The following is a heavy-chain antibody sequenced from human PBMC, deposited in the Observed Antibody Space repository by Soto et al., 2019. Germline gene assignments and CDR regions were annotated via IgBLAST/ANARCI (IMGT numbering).Heavy chain of an antibody. CDR2: IYTSGST. V-gene: IGHV4-4*07. CDR3: ARTVGAAYYFDF. J-gene: IGHJ4*02. D-gene: IGHD1-26*01. Sequence: QVQLQESGPGLVKPSETLSLTCTVSGDSMTKYYWSWIRQPAGKGLEWIGRIYTSGSTNYNPSRKSRVTMSIDTSKNHFSLKLKAVTAADTAVYYCARTVGAAYYFDFGGQGALVTVSS. CDR1: GDSMTKYY.